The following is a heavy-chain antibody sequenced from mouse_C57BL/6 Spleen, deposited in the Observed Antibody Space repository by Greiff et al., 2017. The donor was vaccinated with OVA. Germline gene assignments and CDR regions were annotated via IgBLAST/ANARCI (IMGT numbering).Heavy chain of an antibody. J-gene: IGHJ2*01. V-gene: IGHV1-61*01. D-gene: IGHD1-1*01. CDR1: GYTFTSYW. CDR2: IYPSDSET. Sequence: VKLQQPGAELVRPGSSVKLSCKASGYTFTSYWMDWVKQRPGQGLEWIGNIYPSDSETHYNQKFKDKATLTVDKSSSTAYMQLSSLTSEDSAVYYCARRGATGDYWGQGTTLTVSS. CDR3: ARRGATGDY.